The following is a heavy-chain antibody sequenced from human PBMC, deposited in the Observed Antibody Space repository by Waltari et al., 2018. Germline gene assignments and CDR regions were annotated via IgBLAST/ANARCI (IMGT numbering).Heavy chain of an antibody. J-gene: IGHJ4*02. CDR2: IYYSGST. V-gene: IGHV4-39*07. CDR3: ARDPGVAVAGTY. D-gene: IGHD6-19*01. Sequence: QLQLQESGPGLVTPSETLSLTCTVSGGSISSRSYYWGWIRQPPGKGLEWIWSIYYSGSTYYNPSLKSRVTISVDTSKNQCSLKLSSVTAADTAVYYCARDPGVAVAGTYWGQGTLVTVSS. CDR1: GGSISSRSYY.